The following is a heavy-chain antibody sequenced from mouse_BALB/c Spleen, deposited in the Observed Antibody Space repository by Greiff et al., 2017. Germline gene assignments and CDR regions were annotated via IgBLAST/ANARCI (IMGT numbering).Heavy chain of an antibody. CDR3: ARRVYYGNYGDY. CDR2: ILPGSGST. V-gene: IGHV1-9*01. CDR1: GYTFSSYW. J-gene: IGHJ2*01. Sequence: VQLQQSGAELMKPGASVKISCKATGYTFSSYWIEWVKQRPGHGLEWIGEILPGSGSTNYNEKFKGKATFTADTSSNTAYMQLSSLTSEDSAVYYCARRVYYGNYGDYWGQGTTLTVSS. D-gene: IGHD2-1*01.